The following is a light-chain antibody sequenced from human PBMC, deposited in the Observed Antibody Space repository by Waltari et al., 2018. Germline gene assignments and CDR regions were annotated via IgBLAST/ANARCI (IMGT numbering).Light chain of an antibody. CDR2: GND. CDR1: SSNLGANA. CDR3: AAWDDNLNGPI. J-gene: IGLJ1*01. V-gene: IGLV1-44*01. Sequence: QSVVTQPPSVSGIPGQRVTVSCSGSSSNLGANAVTWYQQVPGTAPKLLLYGNDQRPSGVPARYSASKSGTSASLVINGVQSDDEADFYCAAWDDNLNGPIFGSGTRVTVL.